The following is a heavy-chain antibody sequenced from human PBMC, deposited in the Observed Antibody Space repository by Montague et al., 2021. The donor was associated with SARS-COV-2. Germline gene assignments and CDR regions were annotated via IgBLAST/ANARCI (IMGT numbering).Heavy chain of an antibody. V-gene: IGHV3-30*18. CDR3: AKDATIFWFERGRGTFDY. Sequence: SLRLSCAASGFTLNNFGVHWVRQAPGQGLEWVAVISYDGSIQYYADSVKGRFTISRDWSKSTLFLQMSSLRPEDTAVYYCAKDATIFWFERGRGTFDYWGRGTLVAVSS. CDR2: ISYDGSIQ. CDR1: GFTLNNFG. D-gene: IGHD3-10*01. J-gene: IGHJ4*02.